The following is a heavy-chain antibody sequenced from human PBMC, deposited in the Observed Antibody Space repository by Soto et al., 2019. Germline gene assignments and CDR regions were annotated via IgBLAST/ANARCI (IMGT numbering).Heavy chain of an antibody. D-gene: IGHD3-10*01. CDR3: VRVPVNYGSGSYYYYYYGIDV. Sequence: SETLSLTCTVSGGSISSYYWSWIRQPPGKGLEWIGYIYYSGSTNYNPSLKSRVTISVDTSKNQFSLKLSSVTAADTAVYYCVRVPVNYGSGSYYYYYYGIDVWGQGTTVTVSS. J-gene: IGHJ6*02. CDR2: IYYSGST. V-gene: IGHV4-59*01. CDR1: GGSISSYY.